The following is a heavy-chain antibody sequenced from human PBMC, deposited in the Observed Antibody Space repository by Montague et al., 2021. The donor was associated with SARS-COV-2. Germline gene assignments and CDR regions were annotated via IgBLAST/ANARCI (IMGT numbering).Heavy chain of an antibody. D-gene: IGHD6-13*01. J-gene: IGHJ4*02. CDR3: ARVALAAAATSCDY. CDR1: GGSVSSGGYY. Sequence: SETLSLTCTVSGGSVSSGGYYWSWIRQPPGKGLEWIGYIYNSGSTNYNPSLKSRVTISLDTSKNQFSLKLTSVTAADTAVYYCARVALAAAATSCDYWGQGTLVTVSS. CDR2: IYNSGST. V-gene: IGHV4-61*08.